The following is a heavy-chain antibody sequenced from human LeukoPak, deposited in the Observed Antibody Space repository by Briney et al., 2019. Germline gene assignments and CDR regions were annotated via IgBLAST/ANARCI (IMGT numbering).Heavy chain of an antibody. V-gene: IGHV1-2*02. Sequence: ASVKVSCKASGYTFTGYYMHWVRQAPGQGLEWMGWINPNSGGTNYAQKFQGRVTMTRDTSISTAYMELSRLRSDDTAVYYCARGKERGITMVRGAPVYYFDYWGQGTLVTVSS. CDR1: GYTFTGYY. CDR3: ARGKERGITMVRGAPVYYFDY. CDR2: INPNSGGT. D-gene: IGHD3-10*01. J-gene: IGHJ4*02.